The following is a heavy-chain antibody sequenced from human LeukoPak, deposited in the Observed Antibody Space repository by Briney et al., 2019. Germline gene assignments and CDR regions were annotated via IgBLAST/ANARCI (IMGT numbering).Heavy chain of an antibody. V-gene: IGHV4-59*08. Sequence: SETLSLTCTVSGGSITTYYWSWIRQPPGKGLEWIGYICNSGNTNYNPSLKSRVTVSVDTSKNQFSLKLSSVTAADTAVYYCAIVGATTPDAFDIWGQGTMVTVSS. CDR1: GGSITTYY. CDR2: ICNSGNT. D-gene: IGHD1-26*01. CDR3: AIVGATTPDAFDI. J-gene: IGHJ3*02.